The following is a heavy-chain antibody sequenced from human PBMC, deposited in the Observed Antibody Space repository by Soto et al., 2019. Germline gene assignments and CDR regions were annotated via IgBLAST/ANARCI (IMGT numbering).Heavy chain of an antibody. CDR1: GDSINGDNW. CDR2: IYHSGST. Sequence: PSETLSLTCAVSGDSINGDNWWSWVRQPPGKGLEWIGEIYHSGSTSYNPSLKSRVVISVDKSKNQFFLKVTSVTAADTALYFCASGENQHRRDCRGQGTLVTVSS. J-gene: IGHJ1*01. V-gene: IGHV4-4*02. D-gene: IGHD3-10*01. CDR3: ASGENQHRRDC.